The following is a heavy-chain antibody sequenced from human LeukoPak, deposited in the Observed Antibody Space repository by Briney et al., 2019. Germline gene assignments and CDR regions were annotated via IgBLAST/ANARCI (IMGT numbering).Heavy chain of an antibody. CDR2: IRYDGSNK. D-gene: IGHD3-10*01. CDR1: GFTFSSYG. CDR3: AKEGGFGDFQDY. Sequence: HPGGSLRLSCAASGFTFSSYGMHWVRQAPGKGLEWVAFIRYDGSNKYYADSVKGRFTISRDNPKNTLYLQMNSLRAEDTAVYYCAKEGGFGDFQDYWGQGTLVTVSS. V-gene: IGHV3-30*02. J-gene: IGHJ4*02.